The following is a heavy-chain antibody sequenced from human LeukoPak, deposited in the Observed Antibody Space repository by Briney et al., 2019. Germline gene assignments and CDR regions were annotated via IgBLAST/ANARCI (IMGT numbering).Heavy chain of an antibody. Sequence: VRVSCKASGYTFTGYYMHWVRQAPGQGLEWMGWINPNSGGTNYAQKFQGRVTMTRDTSISTAYMELSRLRSDDTAVYYCAREPTYSSGWYGPDYWGQGTLVTVSS. CDR1: GYTFTGYY. D-gene: IGHD6-19*01. J-gene: IGHJ4*02. CDR3: AREPTYSSGWYGPDY. CDR2: INPNSGGT. V-gene: IGHV1-2*02.